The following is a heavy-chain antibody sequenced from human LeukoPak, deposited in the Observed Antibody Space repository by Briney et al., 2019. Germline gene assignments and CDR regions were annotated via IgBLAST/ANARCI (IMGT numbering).Heavy chain of an antibody. V-gene: IGHV3-30*04. CDR2: ILYDGSNK. J-gene: IGHJ4*02. CDR1: GFTFSSYD. Sequence: GRCLRLSCAVSGFTFSSYDMQWVSEAPGKGLEWVAVILYDGSNKYYADSVKGRFTISRDNSKNTLYLQMNSVRAEDTAVYYCATMVRGVIVKGPFDYWGQGTLVTVSS. D-gene: IGHD3-10*01. CDR3: ATMVRGVIVKGPFDY.